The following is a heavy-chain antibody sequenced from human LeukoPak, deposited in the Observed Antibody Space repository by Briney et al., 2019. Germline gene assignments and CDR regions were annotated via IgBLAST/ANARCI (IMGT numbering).Heavy chain of an antibody. J-gene: IGHJ6*02. V-gene: IGHV1-18*01. CDR3: ARIFTGYYYDSSGYHPGHYYYGMDV. D-gene: IGHD3-22*01. CDR1: GYTFTSYG. Sequence: ASVKVSCKASGYTFTSYGISWVRQAPGQGLEWMGWISAYNGNTNYAQKLQGRVTMTTDTSTSTAYMELRSLRSDDTAVYYCARIFTGYYYDSSGYHPGHYYYGMDVWGQGTTVTVSS. CDR2: ISAYNGNT.